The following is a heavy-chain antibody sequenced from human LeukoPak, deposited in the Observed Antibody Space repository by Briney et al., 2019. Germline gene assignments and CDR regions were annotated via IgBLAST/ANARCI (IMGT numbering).Heavy chain of an antibody. J-gene: IGHJ4*02. CDR2: IKQDGNEK. V-gene: IGHV3-7*01. CDR1: GFTFSSFW. CDR3: AKVSQRFPARNPLDY. Sequence: GGSLRLSCAASGFTFSSFWMSWVRQAPGKGLEWVANIKQDGNEKHYVDSVKGRFTISRDNAKNSLYLQMNSLRAEDTAVYYCAKVSQRFPARNPLDYWGQGTLVTVSS. D-gene: IGHD6-6*01.